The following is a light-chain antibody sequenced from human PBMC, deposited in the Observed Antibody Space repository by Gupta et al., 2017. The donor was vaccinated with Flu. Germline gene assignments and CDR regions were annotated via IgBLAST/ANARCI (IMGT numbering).Light chain of an antibody. J-gene: IGLJ1*01. V-gene: IGLV2-11*01. Sequence: QSAPTQARSVSGSPGQSVTISCTGSSNDVGGSNRVSWYQQRPGKAPKLILYEVTERPAGVPDRFSGSKSGNTASLTISGLQADDEADYYCSSHAGRVTWVFGTGTTVTVL. CDR3: SSHAGRVTWV. CDR2: EVT. CDR1: SNDVGGSNR.